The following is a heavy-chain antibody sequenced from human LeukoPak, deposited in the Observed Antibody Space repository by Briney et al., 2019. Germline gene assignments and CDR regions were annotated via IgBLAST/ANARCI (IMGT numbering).Heavy chain of an antibody. Sequence: GGSLRLSCAASGFTFSSYAMNWVRQAPGKGLEWVSVISGSGATTYYADSVKGRFTISRDNSKKTLFLQMNSLRGEDTAVYYCAEGGRYDSSGYPDSWGQGTLVTVSS. CDR3: AEGGRYDSSGYPDS. V-gene: IGHV3-23*01. D-gene: IGHD3-22*01. CDR1: GFTFSSYA. J-gene: IGHJ4*02. CDR2: ISGSGATT.